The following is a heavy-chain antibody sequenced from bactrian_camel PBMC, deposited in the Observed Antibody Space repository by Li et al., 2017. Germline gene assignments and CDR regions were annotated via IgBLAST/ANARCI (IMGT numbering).Heavy chain of an antibody. V-gene: IGHV3S1*01. CDR1: GFFSGYW. J-gene: IGHJ4*01. CDR2: ISNSGGTT. Sequence: HVQLVESGGGLVQPGGSLRLSCEASGFFSGYWMHWVRQAPGKGLEWVSGISNSGGTTYYADSLKGRFTISRDNAKNTVYLQMNSLKSEDTALYYCARDYRDSFDYWGQGTQVTVS. CDR3: ARDYRDSFDY.